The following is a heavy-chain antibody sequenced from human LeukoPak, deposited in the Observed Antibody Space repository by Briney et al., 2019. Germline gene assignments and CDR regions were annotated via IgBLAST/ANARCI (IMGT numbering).Heavy chain of an antibody. CDR3: ARDNTYYYDSSGYSKYNWFDP. V-gene: IGHV4-30-2*01. Sequence: PSETLSLTCAVSGGSISSGGYSWSWIRQPPGQGLEWIWYIYHSGSTYYNPSLKSRVTISVDRSKNQFSPKLSSVTAADTAVYYCARDNTYYYDSSGYSKYNWFDPWGQGTLVTVSS. CDR1: GGSISSGGYS. D-gene: IGHD3-22*01. J-gene: IGHJ5*02. CDR2: IYHSGST.